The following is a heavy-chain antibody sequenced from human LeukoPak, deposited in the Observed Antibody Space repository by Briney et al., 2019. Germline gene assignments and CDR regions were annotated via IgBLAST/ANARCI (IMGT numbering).Heavy chain of an antibody. V-gene: IGHV1-8*01. D-gene: IGHD3-10*01. CDR3: ARAMVRGPFDY. CDR2: MNPNSGNT. Sequence: ASVTVSFKASGYTFTSYDINWVRQAAGQGLAWMGWMNPNSGNTGYAQKFQGRVTMTRNTSISTAYMELSSLRSEDTAVYYCARAMVRGPFDYWGQGTLVTVSS. CDR1: GYTFTSYD. J-gene: IGHJ4*02.